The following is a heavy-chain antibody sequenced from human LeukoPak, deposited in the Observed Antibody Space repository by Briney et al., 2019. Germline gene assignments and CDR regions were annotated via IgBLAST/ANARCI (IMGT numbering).Heavy chain of an antibody. CDR3: TRAGDTAMEFGY. Sequence: GGSLRLSCTASGFTFGDYAMSWVRQAPGKGLEWVGFIKSKAYGGTTEYAASVKGRFTISRDDSKSIAYLQMNSLKTEDTAVYYCTRAGDTAMEFGYWGQGTLVTVSS. CDR1: GFTFGDYA. D-gene: IGHD5-18*01. J-gene: IGHJ4*02. CDR2: IKSKAYGGTT. V-gene: IGHV3-49*04.